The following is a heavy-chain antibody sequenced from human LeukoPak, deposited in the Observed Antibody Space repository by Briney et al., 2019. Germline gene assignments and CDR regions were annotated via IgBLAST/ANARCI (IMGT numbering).Heavy chain of an antibody. CDR1: GGSMSSDY. CDR2: IYYSGST. V-gene: IGHV4-59*08. CDR3: ARRDSSVWYLDY. Sequence: SETLSLTCNVSGGSMSSDYWSWIRQTPGKGLEWIGYIYYSGSTNNNPSLKSRVTLSIDTSKNQFSLRLSSVTAADTAIYYCARRDSSVWYLDYWGQGTLVTVSS. J-gene: IGHJ4*02. D-gene: IGHD6-19*01.